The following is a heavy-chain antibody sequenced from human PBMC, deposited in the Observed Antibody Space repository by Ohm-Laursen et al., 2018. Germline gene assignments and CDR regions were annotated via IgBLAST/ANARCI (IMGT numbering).Heavy chain of an antibody. V-gene: IGHV3-33*08. Sequence: SLRLSCAASGFTFSTYWMNWVRQAPGKGLEWVSLLWYDGSNKLYAESVKGRFTISRDTSKKTLYLQMSALSAEDTAVYYCARDRTVYGVGNGLDALDVWGQGTMVTVSS. CDR3: ARDRTVYGVGNGLDALDV. D-gene: IGHD3-3*01. J-gene: IGHJ3*01. CDR1: GFTFSTYW. CDR2: LWYDGSNK.